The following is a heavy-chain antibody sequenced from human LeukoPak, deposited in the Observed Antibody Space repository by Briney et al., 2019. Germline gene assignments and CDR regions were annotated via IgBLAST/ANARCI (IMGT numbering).Heavy chain of an antibody. V-gene: IGHV3-23*01. CDR1: GFTFSSFA. CDR2: ISGSGGST. Sequence: QPGGSLRLSCAVSGFTFSSFAMSWVRQAPGKGLEWVSAISGSGGSTYYADSVKGRFTISRDNSKNTLYLQMNSPRAEDTAVYYCAKDPRSGSYFDYWGQGTLVTVSS. CDR3: AKDPRSGSYFDY. D-gene: IGHD1-26*01. J-gene: IGHJ4*02.